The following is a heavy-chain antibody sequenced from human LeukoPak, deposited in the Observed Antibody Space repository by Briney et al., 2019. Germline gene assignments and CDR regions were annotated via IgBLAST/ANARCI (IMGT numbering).Heavy chain of an antibody. CDR3: ASRLPRFDY. CDR1: GGSISSYY. J-gene: IGHJ4*02. D-gene: IGHD4-11*01. Sequence: PSETLSLTCTVSGGSISSYYWSWIRQPPGKGLEWIGYIYYSGSTNYNPSLKSRVTISVDTSKNQFSLKLSSVTAADTAVYYCASRLPRFDYWGQGTLVTVSS. V-gene: IGHV4-59*12. CDR2: IYYSGST.